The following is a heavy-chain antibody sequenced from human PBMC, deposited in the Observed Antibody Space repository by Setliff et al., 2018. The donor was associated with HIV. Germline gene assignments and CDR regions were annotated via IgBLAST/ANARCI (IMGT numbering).Heavy chain of an antibody. V-gene: IGHV3-53*01. CDR3: AKGVKWLDP. CDR1: GFTVSNNY. J-gene: IGHJ5*02. CDR2: IYGDGRT. Sequence: PGGSLRLSCEVSGFTVSNNYMTWVRQAPGKGLEWVSTIYGDGRTFYADSVKGRFTISGDNSNNILYLHMNSLIPEDTAVYYCAKGVKWLDPWGQGTLVTVSS. D-gene: IGHD3-16*01.